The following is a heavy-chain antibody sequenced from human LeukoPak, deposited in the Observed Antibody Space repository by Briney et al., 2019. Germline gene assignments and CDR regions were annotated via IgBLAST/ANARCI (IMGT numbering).Heavy chain of an antibody. V-gene: IGHV4-39*01. CDR2: IYSSGSS. CDR3: ARHGYKSGWYGGDFDN. J-gene: IGHJ4*02. D-gene: IGHD6-19*01. CDR1: GGSISSSTFY. Sequence: TSETLSLTCTVPGGSISSSTFYWAWIRQPPGKGLEWIGTIYSSGSSYYNPSLKSRVTISVDTSKNQFSLKLSSVTAADTAVYYCARHGYKSGWYGGDFDNWGQGTLVSVSS.